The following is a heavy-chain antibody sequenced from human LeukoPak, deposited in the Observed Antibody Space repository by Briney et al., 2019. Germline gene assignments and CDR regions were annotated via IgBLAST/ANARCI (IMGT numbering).Heavy chain of an antibody. CDR2: MNPNSGNT. CDR1: GYTFTSYD. Sequence: GASVKVSCKASGYTFTSYDINWVRQATGQGLEWMGWMNPNSGNTGYAQKFQGRVTITRNTSISTAYMELSSLRSEDTAVYYCARGYYYGSGSYTDYYYYYYMDVWGKGTTVTVSS. V-gene: IGHV1-8*03. J-gene: IGHJ6*03. D-gene: IGHD3-10*01. CDR3: ARGYYYGSGSYTDYYYYYYMDV.